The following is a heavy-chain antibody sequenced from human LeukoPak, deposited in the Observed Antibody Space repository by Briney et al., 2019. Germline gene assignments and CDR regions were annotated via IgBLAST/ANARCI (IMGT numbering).Heavy chain of an antibody. V-gene: IGHV4-61*01. Sequence: SETLSLTCTVSGGSVSSGSYYWSWIRQPPGKGLEWIGYIYYSESTNYNPSLKSRVTISVDTSKNQFTLKLSSVTAADTAVYYCASHPITMIVAPDYWGQGTLVTVS. CDR2: IYYSEST. CDR3: ASHPITMIVAPDY. D-gene: IGHD3-22*01. J-gene: IGHJ4*02. CDR1: GGSVSSGSYY.